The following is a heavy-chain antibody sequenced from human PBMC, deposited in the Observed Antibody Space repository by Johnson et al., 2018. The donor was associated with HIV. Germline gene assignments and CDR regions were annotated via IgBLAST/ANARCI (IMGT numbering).Heavy chain of an antibody. D-gene: IGHD2-15*01. CDR2: IGTAGDT. CDR3: ARSYCSGGSCRIHYAFDI. CDR1: AFTFSRYA. Sequence: MLLVESGGGVVQPGRSLRLSCAASAFTFSRYAMHWVRQAPGKGLEWVSAIGTAGDTYYPGSVKGRFTISRENAKNSLYLQMNSLRAEDTAVYYCARSYCSGGSCRIHYAFDIWGQGTMVTVSS. J-gene: IGHJ3*02. V-gene: IGHV3-13*01.